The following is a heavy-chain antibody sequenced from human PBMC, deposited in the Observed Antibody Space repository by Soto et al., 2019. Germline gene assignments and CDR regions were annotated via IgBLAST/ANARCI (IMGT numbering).Heavy chain of an antibody. V-gene: IGHV3-15*01. CDR1: GFTFSNAW. Sequence: EVQLVESGGDLVKPGGSLRLSCAASGFTFSNAWMSWVRQAPGKELEWVGRIKSKTAGGTTDYAAPVEGRFIISRDVSKTPLYLQMNSLKPEDTAVYYCTQGPAVAGAFFAHGGRGTLVTVSS. CDR3: TQGPAVAGAFFAH. CDR2: IKSKTAGGTT. J-gene: IGHJ4*02. D-gene: IGHD6-19*01.